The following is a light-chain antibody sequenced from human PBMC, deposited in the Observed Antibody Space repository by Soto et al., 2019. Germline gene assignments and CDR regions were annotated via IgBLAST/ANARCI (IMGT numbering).Light chain of an antibody. V-gene: IGKV3-20*01. CDR3: QQYGISPT. CDR1: HSVSSNY. J-gene: IGKJ1*01. CDR2: DVS. Sequence: EIVLTQSPGTLSLSPGERATLSCRSSHSVSSNYLAWYQQKPGQAPRLLIYDVSSRATGIPDRFSGSGSGTDFTLTISRLEPVDFAVYYCQQYGISPTFRQGTKVEIK.